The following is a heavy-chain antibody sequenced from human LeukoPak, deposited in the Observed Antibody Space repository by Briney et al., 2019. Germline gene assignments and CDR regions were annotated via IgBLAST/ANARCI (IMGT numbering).Heavy chain of an antibody. J-gene: IGHJ6*02. D-gene: IGHD3-3*01. V-gene: IGHV1-69*01. CDR1: GGTFSSYA. CDR3: AREREWVTTYYYYYYGMDV. CDR2: IIPIFGTA. Sequence: SVKVSCKASGGTFSSYAISWVRQTPGQGLEWMGGIIPIFGTANYAQKFQGRVTITADESTSTAYMELSSLRSEDTAVYYCAREREWVTTYYYYYYGMDVWGQGTTVTVSS.